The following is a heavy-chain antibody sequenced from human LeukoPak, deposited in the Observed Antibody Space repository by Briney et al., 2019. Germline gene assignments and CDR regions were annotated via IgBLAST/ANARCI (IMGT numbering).Heavy chain of an antibody. J-gene: IGHJ4*02. V-gene: IGHV3-21*01. Sequence: PGGSLRLSCQVSGFTFYSYAMHWVRQAPGKGLEWVSSISSSSSYIYYADSVKGRFTISRDNAKNSLYLQMNSLRAEDTAVYYCARVVTMVRGVGFDYWGQGTLVTVSS. CDR2: ISSSSSYI. CDR3: ARVVTMVRGVGFDY. CDR1: GFTFYSYA. D-gene: IGHD3-10*01.